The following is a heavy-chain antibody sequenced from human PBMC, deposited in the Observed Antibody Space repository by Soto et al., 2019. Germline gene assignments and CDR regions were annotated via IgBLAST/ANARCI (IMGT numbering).Heavy chain of an antibody. D-gene: IGHD3-10*01. CDR1: GFTFTSYG. CDR2: VSAYNGYT. Sequence: ASVKVSCKASGFTFTSYGFSWVRQAPGEGLEWMGWVSAYNGYTTYAQKLQGRVTMTTDTSTSTAYMELRSLRSEDTAVYYCARDLAPYYYGSGTGNFDYWGQGTLVTVSS. J-gene: IGHJ4*02. V-gene: IGHV1-18*01. CDR3: ARDLAPYYYGSGTGNFDY.